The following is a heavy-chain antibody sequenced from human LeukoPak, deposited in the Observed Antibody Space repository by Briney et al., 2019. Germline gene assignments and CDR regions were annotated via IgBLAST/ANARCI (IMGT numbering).Heavy chain of an antibody. CDR1: GLALRTYA. V-gene: IGHV3-30-3*01. CDR2: ISFDGSNE. D-gene: IGHD3-22*01. J-gene: IGHJ4*02. CDR3: AKGLYYYDSSVALDY. Sequence: GGSLRLSCAVSGLALRTYAMHWVRQAPGKGLEWVAVISFDGSNEYYADSVKGRFTISRDNSKNTLYLQMNSLRAEDTAVYYCAKGLYYYDSSVALDYWGQGTLVTVSS.